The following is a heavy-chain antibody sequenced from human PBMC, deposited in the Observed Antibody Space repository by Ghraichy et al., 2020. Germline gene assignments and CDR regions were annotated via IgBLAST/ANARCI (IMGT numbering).Heavy chain of an antibody. V-gene: IGHV3-7*01. CDR3: TRRRNDYCDYGWFDP. CDR1: GFTFSSYW. J-gene: IGHJ5*02. CDR2: IKQDGSEK. D-gene: IGHD4-17*01. Sequence: GGSLRLSCAASGFTFSSYWMSWVRQAPGKGLEWVANIKQDGSEKYYVDSVKGRFTISRDNAKKTLYLQMNSLRAEDTAVYYCTRRRNDYCDYGWFDPWGQGTLVTVSS.